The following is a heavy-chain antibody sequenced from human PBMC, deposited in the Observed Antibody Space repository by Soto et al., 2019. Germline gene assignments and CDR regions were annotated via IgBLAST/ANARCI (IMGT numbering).Heavy chain of an antibody. V-gene: IGHV1-69*13. D-gene: IGHD1-26*01. CDR2: IIPIFGTA. Sequence: GASVKVSCKASGGTFSSYAISWVRQAPGQGLEWMGGIIPIFGTANYAQKFQGRVTITADESTSTAYMELSSLRSEDTAVYYCARDSSGGSYYDWCDPWGQGTLVTVAS. CDR3: ARDSSGGSYYDWCDP. CDR1: GGTFSSYA. J-gene: IGHJ5*02.